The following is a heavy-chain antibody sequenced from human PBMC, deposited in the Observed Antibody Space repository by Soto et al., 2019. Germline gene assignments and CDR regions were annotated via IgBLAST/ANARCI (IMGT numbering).Heavy chain of an antibody. CDR1: GGTFSSYA. V-gene: IGHV1-69*11. D-gene: IGHD4-4*01. CDR3: ARVVVTTVPASYYYGMDV. Sequence: SVKVSCKASGGTFSSYAISWVRQAPGQGLEWMGRIIPFIGTANYAQKFRGRVTITADESTSTAYMELTSLRSEDTAVYYCARVVVTTVPASYYYGMDVWGRGTTVT. J-gene: IGHJ6*02. CDR2: IIPFIGTA.